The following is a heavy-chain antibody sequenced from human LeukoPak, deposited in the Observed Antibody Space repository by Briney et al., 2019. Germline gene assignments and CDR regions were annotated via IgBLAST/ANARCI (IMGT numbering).Heavy chain of an antibody. V-gene: IGHV3-23*01. Sequence: GVSLRLSCAASGFTFSSYAMSWVRQAPGKGLEWVSSISGGGGVTYYADSVKGRFTISRDNSKNTVYLQMNSLRAGDTAVYYCAKEPRVATIEIFDYWGQGTLVTVSS. CDR2: ISGGGGVT. J-gene: IGHJ4*02. CDR1: GFTFSSYA. CDR3: AKEPRVATIEIFDY. D-gene: IGHD5-12*01.